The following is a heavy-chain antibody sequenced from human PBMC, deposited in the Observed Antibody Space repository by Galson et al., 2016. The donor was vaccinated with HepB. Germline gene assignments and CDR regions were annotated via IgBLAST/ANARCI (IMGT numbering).Heavy chain of an antibody. CDR3: ARGLRLRDSNVVVPPAPDY. V-gene: IGHV3-21*06. CDR2: ISRGGGDK. CDR1: GFTFSTYD. Sequence: SLRLSCAASGFTFSTYDMTWVRQAPGKGLEWVSFISRGGGDKYYTDSLRGRFTIARDDAKNSLYLQINSLTVEDTAVYYCARGLRLRDSNVVVPPAPDYWGQGTLVTVSS. J-gene: IGHJ4*02. D-gene: IGHD2-2*01.